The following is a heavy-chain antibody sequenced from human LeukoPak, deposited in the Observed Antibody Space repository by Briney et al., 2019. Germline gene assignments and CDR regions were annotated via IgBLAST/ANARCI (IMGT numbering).Heavy chain of an antibody. J-gene: IGHJ2*01. Sequence: SETLSLTCTVSGGSISSYYWSWIRQPPGKGLEWIGYIYYSGSTNYNPSLKSRVTISVDTSKNQFSLKLSSVTAADTAVYYCARVGSSPWYFDLWGRGTLVTVSS. CDR1: GGSISSYY. CDR3: ARVGSSPWYFDL. V-gene: IGHV4-59*01. D-gene: IGHD6-13*01. CDR2: IYYSGST.